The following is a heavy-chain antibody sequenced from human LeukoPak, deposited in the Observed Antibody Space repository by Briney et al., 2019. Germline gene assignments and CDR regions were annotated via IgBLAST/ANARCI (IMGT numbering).Heavy chain of an antibody. V-gene: IGHV3-23*01. J-gene: IGHJ4*02. CDR3: VKGYRYSDY. D-gene: IGHD1-26*01. Sequence: GGSLRLSCAASGFTFSIYAMNWVRQAPEKGLEWVSGISGSGGSTYYADSVKGRFTISRDNSKNTLYLQMNSLRAGDTAVYYCVKGYRYSDYWGQGTLVTVSS. CDR1: GFTFSIYA. CDR2: ISGSGGST.